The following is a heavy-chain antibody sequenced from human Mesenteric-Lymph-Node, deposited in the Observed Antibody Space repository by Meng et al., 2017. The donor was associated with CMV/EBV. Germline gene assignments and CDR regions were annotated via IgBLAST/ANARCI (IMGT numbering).Heavy chain of an antibody. J-gene: IGHJ3*02. CDR2: ISSTGSYK. V-gene: IGHV3-21*01. CDR3: VREMYSGSSYDAFDI. Sequence: GGSLRLSCAASEFSFSTYTMNWVRQAPGKGLEWVSSISSTGSYKYYADSLKGRFIISRDNAENSLYLQMNNLRVDDTAVYYCVREMYSGSSYDAFDIWGQGTMVTVSS. D-gene: IGHD1-26*01. CDR1: EFSFSTYT.